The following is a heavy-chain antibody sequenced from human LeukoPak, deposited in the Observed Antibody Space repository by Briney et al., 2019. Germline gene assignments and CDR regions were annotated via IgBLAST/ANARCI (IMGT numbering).Heavy chain of an antibody. CDR1: GYTFTSYD. V-gene: IGHV1-8*01. Sequence: ASVKVSCKASGYTFTSYDINWVRQAPGQGLEWMGWMNPNSGNTGYGQKFQGRVTMTRNTSISTAYMELSSLRSEDTAVYYCARRAGVYISGSNGMDVWGQGTTVTVSS. CDR2: MNPNSGNT. D-gene: IGHD6-19*01. CDR3: ARRAGVYISGSNGMDV. J-gene: IGHJ6*02.